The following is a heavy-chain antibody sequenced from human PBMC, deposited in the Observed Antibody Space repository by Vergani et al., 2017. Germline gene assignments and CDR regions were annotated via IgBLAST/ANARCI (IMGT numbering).Heavy chain of an antibody. CDR3: VYRKTEWGTTGCVYPFDYYCYRDV. Sequence: QITLKESGPTLVKPTQTLTLTCTFSGFSLNTRGVSVAWIRQPPGKALDWLALIYWNDDQHYSPSLNNRVTITKDTSKNQVVLTMTNMDYVDTGTYYCVYRKTEWGTTGCVYPFDYYCYRDVWGKGTTVTVS. CDR2: IYWNDDQ. J-gene: IGHJ6*03. D-gene: IGHD1-7*01. CDR1: GFSLNTRGVS. V-gene: IGHV2-5*04.